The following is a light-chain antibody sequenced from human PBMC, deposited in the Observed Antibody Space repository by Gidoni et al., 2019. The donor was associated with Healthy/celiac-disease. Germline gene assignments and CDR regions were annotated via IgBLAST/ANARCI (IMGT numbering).Light chain of an antibody. CDR1: QDISNY. CDR2: DAS. V-gene: IGKV1-33*01. Sequence: DIQMTQSPSSLSASVGDRVTITCQASQDISNYLNWYQQKPGKATKLLIYDASNLETGVPSRFSGSGSGTDFTFTISSLQPEDIATYYCQQYDNRLPITFGQGTRLEIK. J-gene: IGKJ5*01. CDR3: QQYDNRLPIT.